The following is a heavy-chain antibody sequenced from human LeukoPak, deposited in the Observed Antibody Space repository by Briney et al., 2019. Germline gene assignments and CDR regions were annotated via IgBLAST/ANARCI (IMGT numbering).Heavy chain of an antibody. CDR1: GGSISSYY. CDR3: ARFDYGDYYFDY. J-gene: IGHJ4*02. V-gene: IGHV4-59*01. CDR2: IYYSGST. Sequence: PSETLSLXCTVSGGSISSYYWSWIRQSPGKGLEWIGYIYYSGSTNYNPSLKSRVTISVDTSKNQFSLKLSSVTAADTAVYYCARFDYGDYYFDYWGQGTLVTVSS. D-gene: IGHD4-17*01.